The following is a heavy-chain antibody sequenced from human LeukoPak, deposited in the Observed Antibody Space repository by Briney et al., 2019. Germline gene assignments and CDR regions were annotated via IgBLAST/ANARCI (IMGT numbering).Heavy chain of an antibody. CDR2: IYSGGST. J-gene: IGHJ3*02. CDR1: GFTVSSNY. V-gene: IGHV3-66*02. Sequence: GGYLRLSCAASGFTVSSNYMSWVRQAPGKGLEWVSVIYSGGSTYYADSVKGRFTISRDNSKNTLYLQMNSLRAEDTAVYYCARSRDGYDDAFDIWGQGTMVTVSS. D-gene: IGHD5-24*01. CDR3: ARSRDGYDDAFDI.